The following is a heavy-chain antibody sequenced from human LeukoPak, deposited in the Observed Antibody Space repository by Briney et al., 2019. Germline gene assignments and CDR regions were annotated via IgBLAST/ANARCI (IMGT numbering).Heavy chain of an antibody. V-gene: IGHV4-39*02. D-gene: IGHD3-10*01. CDR2: IYYGGSA. J-gene: IGHJ4*02. CDR3: TKGRGI. Sequence: PSETLSLTCTVSGGSISSNTYSWGWIRQPPGKGLEWIGSIYYGGSAYYNPSLKSRVTISVDTSKNHFSLKLSSVTAADTAVYYCTKGRGIWGQGTLVTVSS. CDR1: GGSISSNTYS.